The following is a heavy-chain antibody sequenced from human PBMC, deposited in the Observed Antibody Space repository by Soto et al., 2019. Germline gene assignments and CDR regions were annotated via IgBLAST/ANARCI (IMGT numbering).Heavy chain of an antibody. D-gene: IGHD6-19*01. Sequence: PGGSLRLSCAAPGFTFSSYGMHWVRQAPGKGLEWVAVIWYDGSNKYYADSVKGRFTISRDNSKNTLYLQMNSLRGEDTAVYYCARADSSGVAFDYWGQGTLVTVSS. J-gene: IGHJ4*02. CDR3: ARADSSGVAFDY. CDR2: IWYDGSNK. CDR1: GFTFSSYG. V-gene: IGHV3-33*01.